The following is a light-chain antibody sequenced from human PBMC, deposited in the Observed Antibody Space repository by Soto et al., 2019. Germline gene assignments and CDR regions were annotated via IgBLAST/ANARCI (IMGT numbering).Light chain of an antibody. CDR1: LSVSVY. J-gene: IGKJ5*01. CDR2: DAS. Sequence: FVLTQSPSALSFSPGERSTLSFITSLSVSVYLDWYQQKPGQAPRLLISDASNRATGIPARFSGSGSGTDFTLTISSLEPEDFAVYYCHPRQYWPPITFGQGTRLEIK. V-gene: IGKV3-11*01. CDR3: HPRQYWPPIT.